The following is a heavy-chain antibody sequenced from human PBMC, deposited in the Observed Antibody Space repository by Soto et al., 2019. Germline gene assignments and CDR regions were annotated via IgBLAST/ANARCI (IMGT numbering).Heavy chain of an antibody. D-gene: IGHD2-21*02. CDR2: IGASGDIT. J-gene: IGHJ4*02. V-gene: IGHV3-23*01. CDR3: AKDDFTDRGDDYFDY. Sequence: GGSLRLSCAASGFSFTNFAMSWVRQAPGKGLEWVAGIGASGDITWYADSVKGRLSISRDNSKNTLYLQLNSLRFEDTAVYYCAKDDFTDRGDDYFDYWGPGTMVTVYS. CDR1: GFSFTNFA.